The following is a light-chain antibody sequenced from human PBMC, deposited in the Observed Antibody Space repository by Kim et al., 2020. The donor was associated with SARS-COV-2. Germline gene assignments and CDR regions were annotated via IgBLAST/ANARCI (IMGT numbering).Light chain of an antibody. CDR3: QQYNNWPPEYS. V-gene: IGKV3-15*01. J-gene: IGKJ2*03. Sequence: SPGDRATLSCRASQNIRSNLAGYQQKPGQAPRLLIYAASARATSVPARFSGSGSGTEFTLTISSLQSEDFALYYCQQYNNWPPEYSFGQGTKLEI. CDR2: AAS. CDR1: QNIRSN.